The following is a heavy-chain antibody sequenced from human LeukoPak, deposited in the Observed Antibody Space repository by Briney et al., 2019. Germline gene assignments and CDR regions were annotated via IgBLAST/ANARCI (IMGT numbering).Heavy chain of an antibody. Sequence: SECLSLACTVFGYSISTVYYWDWIRQPPGKGLEGIGTFYHGGSTYYTPSLKSRVTYSVDTSKNPFSLNLTPVPAPAPAVYDCARARSIAARFQTIFDYWGQGTLVTVSS. D-gene: IGHD6-6*01. CDR2: FYHGGST. CDR1: GYSISTVYY. CDR3: ARARSIAARFQTIFDY. J-gene: IGHJ4*02. V-gene: IGHV4-38-2*02.